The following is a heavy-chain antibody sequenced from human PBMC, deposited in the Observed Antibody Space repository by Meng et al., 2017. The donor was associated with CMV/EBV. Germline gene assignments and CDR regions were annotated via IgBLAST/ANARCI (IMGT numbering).Heavy chain of an antibody. Sequence: SETLSLTCAVYGGSFSGYYWSWIRQPPGKGPEWIEEVNHSGSTNYNPSLKSRVTISVDTSKNQFSLKLSSVTAADTAVYYCARRVRASPYYYDSSGYYPHWGQGTLVTVSS. D-gene: IGHD3-22*01. J-gene: IGHJ4*02. CDR1: GGSFSGYY. CDR3: ARRVRASPYYYDSSGYYPH. V-gene: IGHV4-34*01. CDR2: VNHSGST.